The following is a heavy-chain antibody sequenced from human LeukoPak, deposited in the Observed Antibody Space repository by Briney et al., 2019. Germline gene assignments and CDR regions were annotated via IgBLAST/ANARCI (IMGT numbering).Heavy chain of an antibody. D-gene: IGHD2-2*02. V-gene: IGHV3-23*01. J-gene: IGHJ5*02. CDR2: ISGSGGST. CDR3: AKDVGYCSSTSCYSDP. CDR1: GFTFSGYA. Sequence: GGSLRLSCAASGFTFSGYAMSWVRQAPGKGLEWVSAISGSGGSTYYADSVKGRFTISRDNSKNTLYLQMNSLRAEDTAVYYCAKDVGYCSSTSCYSDPWGHGPLVTVSS.